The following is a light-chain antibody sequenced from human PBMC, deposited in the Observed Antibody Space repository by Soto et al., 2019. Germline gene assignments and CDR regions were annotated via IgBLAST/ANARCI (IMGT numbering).Light chain of an antibody. Sequence: QPVLTQPPSASGTPGQRVTISCSGSSSNLGVNSVSWYQQIPGTAPKLLIYSNNQRPSGVPDRISGSKSGTSASLAISGLQSEDEADYYCEAWDDSLNGVVFGGGTQLTVL. V-gene: IGLV1-44*01. CDR1: SSNLGVNS. CDR2: SNN. CDR3: EAWDDSLNGVV. J-gene: IGLJ2*01.